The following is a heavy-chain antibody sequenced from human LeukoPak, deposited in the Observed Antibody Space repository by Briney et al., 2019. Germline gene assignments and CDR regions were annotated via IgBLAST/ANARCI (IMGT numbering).Heavy chain of an antibody. J-gene: IGHJ4*02. CDR3: ARVSIAAALDY. CDR1: GGSISSSNW. D-gene: IGHD6-13*01. CDR2: IYHSGSA. V-gene: IGHV4-4*02. Sequence: PSGTLSLTCAVSGGSISSSNWWSWVRQPPGKGLEWIGEIYHSGSANYNPSLKSRVTISVDTSKNQFSLKLSSVTAADTAVYYCARVSIAAALDYWGQGTLVTVSS.